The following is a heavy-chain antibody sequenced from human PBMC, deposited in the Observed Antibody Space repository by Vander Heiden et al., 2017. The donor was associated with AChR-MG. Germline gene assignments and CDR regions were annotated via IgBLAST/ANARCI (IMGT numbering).Heavy chain of an antibody. Sequence: QVQLQESGPGLVKPSATLSLTCTVSGGSISSYYWSWIRQPPGKGLEWIGYIYYSGSTNYNPSLKSRVTISVDTSKNQFSLKLSSVTAADTAVYYCARDRADIDYYYGMDVWGQGTTVTVSS. CDR1: GGSISSYY. CDR2: IYYSGST. D-gene: IGHD2-15*01. J-gene: IGHJ6*02. V-gene: IGHV4-59*01. CDR3: ARDRADIDYYYGMDV.